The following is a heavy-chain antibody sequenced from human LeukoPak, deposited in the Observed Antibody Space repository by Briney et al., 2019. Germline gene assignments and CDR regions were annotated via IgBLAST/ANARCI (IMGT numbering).Heavy chain of an antibody. CDR1: GLTFSMPP. CDR3: AGDKTTGGWYEFDY. Sequence: GGSLRLSCAASGLTFSMPPKDWVRQAPGKGLEWVAFIQNDGNSKNYADSVRGRFTISRDTSKNTVSLQMNSLRAEDTAVYYCAGDKTTGGWYEFDYWGQGTLVTVSS. J-gene: IGHJ4*02. CDR2: IQNDGNSK. V-gene: IGHV3-30*02. D-gene: IGHD6-19*01.